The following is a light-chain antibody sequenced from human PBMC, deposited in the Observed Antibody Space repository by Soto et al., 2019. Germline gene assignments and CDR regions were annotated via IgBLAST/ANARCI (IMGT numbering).Light chain of an antibody. CDR3: SSYTSSSTRV. Sequence: QSVLTQPASVYGSPGQSTTIPCTGTSSDVGGYNYISWYQQHPGKAPKLMIYDVSNRPSGVSNRFSGSKSGNTASLTISGLQAEDEADYYCSSYTSSSTRVFGTGTKVTVL. CDR2: DVS. J-gene: IGLJ1*01. V-gene: IGLV2-14*01. CDR1: SSDVGGYNY.